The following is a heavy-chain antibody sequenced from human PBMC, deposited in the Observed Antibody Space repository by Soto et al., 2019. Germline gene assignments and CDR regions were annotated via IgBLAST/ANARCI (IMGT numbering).Heavy chain of an antibody. CDR3: ATWAIAVGGEGF. D-gene: IGHD2-21*01. CDR2: ISSTGDLI. Sequence: XGSLRLSCTASGFTVSDYSVNWVRQAPGKGLEWISYISSTGDLILYADSVKGRFTIARDIAKNSMYLQMDSLRDEDSAVYYCATWAIAVGGEGFWGQGTLVTVSS. CDR1: GFTVSDYS. J-gene: IGHJ4*02. V-gene: IGHV3-48*02.